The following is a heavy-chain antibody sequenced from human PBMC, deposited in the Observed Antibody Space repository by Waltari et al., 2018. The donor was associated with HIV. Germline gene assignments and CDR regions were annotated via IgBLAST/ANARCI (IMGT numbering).Heavy chain of an antibody. D-gene: IGHD7-27*01. Sequence: QVQLVQSGSELKKPGASVKVSCKASGYIFTKYEMNWVRQAPGQGLEWMGWINTITGNPTYAQGFTGRFVFSLDTSVSTAYLQISSLKPEDTAVYYCAKLGNYNWLDPWGQGTLVTVSS. CDR1: GYIFTKYE. V-gene: IGHV7-4-1*02. J-gene: IGHJ5*02. CDR3: AKLGNYNWLDP. CDR2: INTITGNP.